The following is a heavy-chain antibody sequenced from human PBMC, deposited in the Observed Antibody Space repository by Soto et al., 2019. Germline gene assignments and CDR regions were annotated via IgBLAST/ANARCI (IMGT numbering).Heavy chain of an antibody. CDR3: ARTAAAGKYYYGVDV. V-gene: IGHV5-51*01. D-gene: IGHD6-13*01. CDR2: IYPGDSDT. CDR1: GYSFTSYW. J-gene: IGHJ6*02. Sequence: GESLKISCKGSGYSFTSYWIGWVRQMPGKGLERMGIIYPGDSDTRYSPSFQGQVTNSADKSISTAYLQWSSLKASDTSIYYCARTAAAGKYYYGVDVWGQGTTVTVSS.